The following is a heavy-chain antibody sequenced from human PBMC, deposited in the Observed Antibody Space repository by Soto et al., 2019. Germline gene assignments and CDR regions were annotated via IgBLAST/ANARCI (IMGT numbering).Heavy chain of an antibody. D-gene: IGHD6-13*01. CDR3: ARGNSSPYYYYYGMDV. CDR1: GGTFSSYA. V-gene: IGHV1-69*01. Sequence: QVQLVQSGAEVKKPGSSVKVSCKASGGTFSSYAISWVRQAPGQGLEWMGGIIPIFGTANYAQKFQGRVTITADESTRTDYMELSSLRSEDTAVYYCARGNSSPYYYYYGMDVWGQGTTVTVSS. CDR2: IIPIFGTA. J-gene: IGHJ6*02.